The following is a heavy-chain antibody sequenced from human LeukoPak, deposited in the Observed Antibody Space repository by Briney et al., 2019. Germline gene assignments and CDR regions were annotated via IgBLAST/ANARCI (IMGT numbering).Heavy chain of an antibody. V-gene: IGHV4-59*01. CDR3: ARGYYDILTGENYYYYYLDV. J-gene: IGHJ6*03. CDR2: IYYSGST. D-gene: IGHD3-9*01. Sequence: PSETLSLTCTVSGGFISSYYWSWMRQPPGKGLEWIGYIYYSGSTNYNPSLKSRVTISVDTSKNQFSLRLSSVTAADTAVYYCARGYYDILTGENYYYYYLDVWGKGTTVTVSS. CDR1: GGFISSYY.